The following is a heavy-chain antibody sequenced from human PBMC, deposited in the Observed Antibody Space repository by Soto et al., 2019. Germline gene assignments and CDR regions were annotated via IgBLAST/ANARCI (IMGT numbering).Heavy chain of an antibody. V-gene: IGHV4-59*01. CDR2: IYYSGST. Sequence: SETLSLTCTVSGGSISSYYWSWIRQPPGKGLEWIGYIYYSGSTNYNPSLKSRVTISVDTSKNQFSLKLSSVTAADTAVYYCARKGYYGSGSYYNNWFDPWGQGTLVTVS. D-gene: IGHD3-10*01. CDR1: GGSISSYY. J-gene: IGHJ5*02. CDR3: ARKGYYGSGSYYNNWFDP.